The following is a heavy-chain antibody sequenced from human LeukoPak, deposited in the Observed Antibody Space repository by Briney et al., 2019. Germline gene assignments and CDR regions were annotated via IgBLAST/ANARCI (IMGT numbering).Heavy chain of an antibody. J-gene: IGHJ5*02. CDR1: GGSISSGGYY. D-gene: IGHD3-9*01. V-gene: IGHV4-30-2*01. CDR3: ARDLNDAEWFDP. Sequence: SSETLSLTCTVSGGSISSGGYYWSWIRQPPGKGLEWIGYIYHSGSTYYNPSLKSRVTISVDRSKNQFSLKLSSVTAADTAVYYCARDLNDAEWFDPWGQGTLVTVSS. CDR2: IYHSGST.